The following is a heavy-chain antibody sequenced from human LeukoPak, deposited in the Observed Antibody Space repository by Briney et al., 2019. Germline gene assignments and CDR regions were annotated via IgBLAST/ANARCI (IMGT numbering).Heavy chain of an antibody. CDR1: GGSISSGDYY. Sequence: SQTLFLTCTVSGGSISSGDYYWSWIRQPPGKGLEWIGYIYYSGSTYYNPSLKSRVTISVDTSKNQFSLKLSSVTAADTAVYYCARDYGGDHAFDIWGQGTMVTVSS. V-gene: IGHV4-30-4*08. CDR2: IYYSGST. D-gene: IGHD2-21*02. CDR3: ARDYGGDHAFDI. J-gene: IGHJ3*02.